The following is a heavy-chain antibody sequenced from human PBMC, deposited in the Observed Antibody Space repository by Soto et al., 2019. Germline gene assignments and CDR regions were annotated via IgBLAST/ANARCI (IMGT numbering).Heavy chain of an antibody. CDR2: IYWDDAK. D-gene: IGHD6-19*01. J-gene: IGHJ4*02. CDR3: AHASGYSSGWYEWREGYYFDY. Sequence: SGPTLVKPTQTLTLTCTFSGFSLDTSAVGAGSSGVGVGWVRQPPGKALEWLALIYWDDAKRYGPSLGNRLTITKDTSKNQVVLTMTNMDPVDTGTYYCAHASGYSSGWYEWREGYYFDYWGQGTLVTVSS. CDR1: GFSLDTSAVGAGSSGVG. V-gene: IGHV2-5*05.